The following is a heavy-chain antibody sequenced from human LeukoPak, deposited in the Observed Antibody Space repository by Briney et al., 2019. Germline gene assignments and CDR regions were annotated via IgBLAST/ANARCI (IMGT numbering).Heavy chain of an antibody. V-gene: IGHV4-30-4*01. CDR1: GGSISSGDYY. Sequence: SETLSLTCTVSGGSISSGDYYWSWIRQPPGQGLEWIGYIYYSGSTYYNPSLKSRVTISVDTSKNQFSLKLSSVTAADTAVYYCARYPDDYSSDYYYYGMDVWGQGTTVTVSS. CDR3: ARYPDDYSSDYYYYGMDV. D-gene: IGHD4-4*01. J-gene: IGHJ6*02. CDR2: IYYSGST.